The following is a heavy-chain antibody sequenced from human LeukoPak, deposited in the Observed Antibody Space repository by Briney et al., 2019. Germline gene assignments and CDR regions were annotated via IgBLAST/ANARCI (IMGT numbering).Heavy chain of an antibody. Sequence: GESLKISCQASGYSFTSSWIGWARQMPGKGLEWMAIINPGDSDTRYSPSSQGQVTISADKSISTAYLQWSSLKASDTAMYYCARRDGYCSSTSCYADYYYGMDVWGQGTTVTVSS. J-gene: IGHJ6*02. CDR3: ARRDGYCSSTSCYADYYYGMDV. D-gene: IGHD2-2*01. V-gene: IGHV5-51*01. CDR1: GYSFTSSW. CDR2: INPGDSDT.